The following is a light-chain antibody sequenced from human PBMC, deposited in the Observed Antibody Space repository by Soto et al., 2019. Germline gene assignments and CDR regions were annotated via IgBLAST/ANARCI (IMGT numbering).Light chain of an antibody. CDR3: CSYADSYSLYA. Sequence: QSVPPQSRSLSGSPAQSAPIFCTGTSSDHGNYHYVSGFQQYTGKAPKLMIHDAHKRPSWGPDRFSCYTSGNTASLTISGLQADYEDDYYCCSYADSYSLYAFGTGTKVTVL. J-gene: IGLJ1*01. V-gene: IGLV2-11*01. CDR1: SSDHGNYHY. CDR2: DAH.